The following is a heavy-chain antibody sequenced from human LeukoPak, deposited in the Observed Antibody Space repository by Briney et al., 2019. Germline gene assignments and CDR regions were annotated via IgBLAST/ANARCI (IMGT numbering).Heavy chain of an antibody. CDR1: GGSISSHY. CDR2: IYYSGST. V-gene: IGHV4-59*11. Sequence: SETLSLTCTVSGGSISSHYWSWIRQPPGKGLEWIGYIYYSGSTNYNPSLKSRVTISVDTSKNQFSLKLSSVTAADTAVYFCARGRDGYSSWGQGTLVTVSS. D-gene: IGHD5-24*01. J-gene: IGHJ4*02. CDR3: ARGRDGYSS.